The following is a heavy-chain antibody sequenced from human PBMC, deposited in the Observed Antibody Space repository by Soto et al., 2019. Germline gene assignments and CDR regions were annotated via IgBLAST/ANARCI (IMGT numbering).Heavy chain of an antibody. CDR2: IYYSGST. J-gene: IGHJ6*02. Sequence: KASETLSLTCTVSGGSISSGGYYWSWIRQHPGKGLEWIGYIYYSGSTYYNPSLKSRVTISVDTSKNQFSLKLSSVTAADTAVYYCASHKGSYYYGSGSYPKYYYGMDVWGQGTTVTVSS. D-gene: IGHD3-10*01. CDR1: GGSISSGGYY. V-gene: IGHV4-31*03. CDR3: ASHKGSYYYGSGSYPKYYYGMDV.